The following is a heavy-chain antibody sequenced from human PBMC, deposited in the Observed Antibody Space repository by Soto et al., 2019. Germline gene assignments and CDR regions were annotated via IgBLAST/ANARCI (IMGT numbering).Heavy chain of an antibody. Sequence: QVQLVQSGAEVKKPGSSVKVSCKASGDSFSSYVTSWVRQAPGQGLEWMGGIIPIFGTANYAEKFQGRVSITADESTSTAYMELRSLRSEDMAVYFCARLTTSGYYPPLDYWGQGTLVTVSS. D-gene: IGHD3-22*01. CDR2: IIPIFGTA. CDR3: ARLTTSGYYPPLDY. V-gene: IGHV1-69*01. CDR1: GDSFSSYV. J-gene: IGHJ4*02.